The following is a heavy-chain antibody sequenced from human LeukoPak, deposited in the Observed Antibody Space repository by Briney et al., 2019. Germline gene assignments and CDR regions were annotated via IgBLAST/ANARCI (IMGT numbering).Heavy chain of an antibody. V-gene: IGHV4-59*01. CDR2: IYYSGST. Sequence: PSETLSLTCTVSGGSISSYYWSWIRQPPGKGLEWIGYIYYSGSTNYNPSLKSRVTISVDTSKNQFSLKLSSVTAADTAVYYCARVTGYSSGWSILRQLYFDYWGQGTLVTVSS. J-gene: IGHJ4*02. D-gene: IGHD6-19*01. CDR1: GGSISSYY. CDR3: ARVTGYSSGWSILRQLYFDY.